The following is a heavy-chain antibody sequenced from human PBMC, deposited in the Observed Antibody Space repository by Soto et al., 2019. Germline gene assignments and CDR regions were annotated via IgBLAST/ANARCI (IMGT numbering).Heavy chain of an antibody. CDR2: INAGNGNT. Sequence: QVQLVQSGAEVKKPGASVKVSCKTSGYSFTSYDMHWVRKAPGQRLEWMGWINAGNGNTKYSQKFQGRVTITRDTSASTAYMELSSLRSEDTAVYYCARSIVVVTALDYWGQGTLVTVSS. D-gene: IGHD2-21*02. V-gene: IGHV1-3*01. CDR3: ARSIVVVTALDY. CDR1: GYSFTSYD. J-gene: IGHJ4*02.